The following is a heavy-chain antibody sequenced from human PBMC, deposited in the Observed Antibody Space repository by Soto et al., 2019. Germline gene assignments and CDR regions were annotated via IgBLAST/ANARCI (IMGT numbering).Heavy chain of an antibody. D-gene: IGHD2-2*02. CDR3: ARVVPAAIGIWFGP. CDR2: INHSGST. Sequence: SDTLSLTCAFYGLSFSGYYWSWIRHPPGKGLEWIGEINHSGSTNYNPSLKSRVTISVDTSKNQFSLKLSSVTAADTAVYYCARVVPAAIGIWFGPWGQGTLVTVSS. CDR1: GLSFSGYY. V-gene: IGHV4-34*01. J-gene: IGHJ5*02.